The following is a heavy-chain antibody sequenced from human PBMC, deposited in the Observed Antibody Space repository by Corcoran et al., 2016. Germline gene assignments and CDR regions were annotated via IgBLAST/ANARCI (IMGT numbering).Heavy chain of an antibody. Sequence: QEQLQQWGAGLLKPSETLSLTCAVYGESFSGFYWSWIRQPPGKGLEWIGEISLTGSTNYNPSLKSRVTISVDTSKNQFSLKLSSVTAADTAVYYCARGGAGPRLEYWGQGTLVTVSS. V-gene: IGHV4-34*01. CDR1: GESFSGFY. CDR2: ISLTGST. CDR3: ARGGAGPRLEY. D-gene: IGHD1-26*01. J-gene: IGHJ4*02.